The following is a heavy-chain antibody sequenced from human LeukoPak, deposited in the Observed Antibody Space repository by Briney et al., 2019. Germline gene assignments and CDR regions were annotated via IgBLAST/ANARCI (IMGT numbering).Heavy chain of an antibody. J-gene: IGHJ5*02. CDR3: ARASDIVVVPAAIRYNWFDP. D-gene: IGHD2-2*02. CDR2: ISSSSSYI. Sequence: GGSLRLSCAASGFTFSSYSMNWVRHAPGKGLEWVSSISSSSSYIYYADSVKGRFTISRDNAKNSLYLQMNSLRAEDTAVYYCARASDIVVVPAAIRYNWFDPWGQGTLVTVSS. CDR1: GFTFSSYS. V-gene: IGHV3-21*01.